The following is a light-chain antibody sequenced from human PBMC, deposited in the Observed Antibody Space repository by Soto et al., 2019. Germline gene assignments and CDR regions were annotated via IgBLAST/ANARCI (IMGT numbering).Light chain of an antibody. J-gene: IGKJ2*01. CDR2: GAS. CDR3: QQRSSNWPRT. V-gene: IGKV3D-15*01. CDR1: QSVDSN. Sequence: EIVMTQSPATLSVSPGDGATLSCRASQSVDSNLAWYQQKPGQTPRLLMYGASTRPTGIPARFSGSGSGTDFTLTISSLEPEDFAVYYCQQRSSNWPRTFGQGTKVDIK.